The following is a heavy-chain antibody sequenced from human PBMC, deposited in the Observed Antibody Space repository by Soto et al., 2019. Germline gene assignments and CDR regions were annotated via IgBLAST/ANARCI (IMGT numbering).Heavy chain of an antibody. Sequence: LRLSCAASGFTFDDYAMHWVRQAPGKGLARVSGISWNSGSIGYADSVKGRFTISRDNAKNSLYLQMNSLRAEDTALYYCAKVRRVGATRVFDIWGQGTMVTVSS. J-gene: IGHJ3*02. CDR1: GFTFDDYA. CDR2: ISWNSGSI. V-gene: IGHV3-9*01. CDR3: AKVRRVGATRVFDI. D-gene: IGHD1-26*01.